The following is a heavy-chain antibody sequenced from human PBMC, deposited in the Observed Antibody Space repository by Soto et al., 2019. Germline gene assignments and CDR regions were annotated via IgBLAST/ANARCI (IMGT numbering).Heavy chain of an antibody. CDR3: ARDGRVGAHRHNWFDP. D-gene: IGHD1-26*01. V-gene: IGHV3-33*01. CDR1: GFTFSAYG. J-gene: IGHJ5*02. CDR2: IWYDGSNK. Sequence: QVQLVESGGGVVQPGRSLRLSCAASGFTFSAYGMHWVRQAPGKGLEWVAVIWYDGSNKYYADSVKGRFTISRDNSKNKIYLQMNSLRDEDTAVYFCARDGRVGAHRHNWFDPWGQGTLVTVSS.